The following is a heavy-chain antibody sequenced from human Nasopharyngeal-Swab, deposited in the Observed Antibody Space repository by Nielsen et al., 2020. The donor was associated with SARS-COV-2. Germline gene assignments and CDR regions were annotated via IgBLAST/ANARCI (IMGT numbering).Heavy chain of an antibody. V-gene: IGHV5-10-1*01. CDR3: ARSKTYSSLWDDY. Sequence: VRQMPGKGLEWMGRIDPSDSYTNYSPSFQGHVTISADKSISTAYLQWSSLKASDTAMYYCARSKTYSSLWDDYWGQGTLVTVSS. CDR2: IDPSDSYT. J-gene: IGHJ4*02. D-gene: IGHD6-6*01.